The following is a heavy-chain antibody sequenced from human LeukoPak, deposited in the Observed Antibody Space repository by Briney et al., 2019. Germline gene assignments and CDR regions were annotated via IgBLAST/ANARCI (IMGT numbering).Heavy chain of an antibody. D-gene: IGHD2-2*01. CDR1: GFTFSSYS. V-gene: IGHV3-21*01. CDR2: ISSSSSYI. J-gene: IGHJ2*01. Sequence: GGSLRLSCAASGFTFSSYSMNWVRQAPGKGLESVSSISSSSSYIYYADSVKGRFTISRDNAKNSLYLQMNSLRAEDTAVYYYARGSKPAAMIGPWYFDLWGRGTLVTVSS. CDR3: ARGSKPAAMIGPWYFDL.